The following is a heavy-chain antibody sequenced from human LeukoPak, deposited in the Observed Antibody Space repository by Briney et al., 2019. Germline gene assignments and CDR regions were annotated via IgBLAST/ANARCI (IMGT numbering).Heavy chain of an antibody. CDR3: ARGRYLTTSGGAAAGFLDY. D-gene: IGHD6-13*01. CDR2: INHSGST. Sequence: LRLSCAASGFTFDDYSMHWIRQSPGKGLEWIGEINHSGSTHYNPSLKSRVTISVDTSQKQFSLRLTSVTAADTAVYYCARGRYLTTSGGAAAGFLDYWGQGSLVTVST. V-gene: IGHV4-34*01. CDR1: GFTFDDYS. J-gene: IGHJ4*02.